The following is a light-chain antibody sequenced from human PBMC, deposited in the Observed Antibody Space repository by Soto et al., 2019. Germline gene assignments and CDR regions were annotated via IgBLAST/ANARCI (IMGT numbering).Light chain of an antibody. CDR3: QQLNSYPRT. CDR2: TAS. J-gene: IGKJ1*01. V-gene: IGKV1-9*01. Sequence: DIQLTQSPSFLSASVGDRVTITSRASQSISTYLAWYQQKPGKAPKLLIYTASTLQSGVPSRFSGSGSGTEFTLTISSLQPEDFATYYCQQLNSYPRTFGQGTKVEIK. CDR1: QSISTY.